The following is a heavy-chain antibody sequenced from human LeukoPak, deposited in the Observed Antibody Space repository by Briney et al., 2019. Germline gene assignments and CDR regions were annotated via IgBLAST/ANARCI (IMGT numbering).Heavy chain of an antibody. CDR1: GLTFRTYS. Sequence: GGSLRLSCAASGLTFRTYSMNWVRQAPGKGLEWVSYISSGGSTIYYADSVKGRFTISRDNAKNSLYLQMNSLRAEDTAMYYCARSYYDSGGYSRFDYWGQGTLVTVSS. J-gene: IGHJ4*02. D-gene: IGHD3-22*01. CDR3: ARSYYDSGGYSRFDY. CDR2: ISSGGSTI. V-gene: IGHV3-48*01.